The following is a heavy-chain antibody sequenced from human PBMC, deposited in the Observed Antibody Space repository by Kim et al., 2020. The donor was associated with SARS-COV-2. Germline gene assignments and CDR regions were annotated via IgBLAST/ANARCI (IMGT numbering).Heavy chain of an antibody. J-gene: IGHJ6*02. V-gene: IGHV6-1*01. D-gene: IGHD5-12*01. CDR3: ARDRRAVAYGMDV. Sequence: YAVSVKSRITINPDTSKNQFSLQLNSVTPEDTAVYYCARDRRAVAYGMDVWGQGTTVTVSS.